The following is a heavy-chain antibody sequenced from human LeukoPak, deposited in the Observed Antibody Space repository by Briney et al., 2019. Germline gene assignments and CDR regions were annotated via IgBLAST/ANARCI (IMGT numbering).Heavy chain of an antibody. CDR1: RDSISGYS. J-gene: IGHJ5*02. CDR3: VRGPYGASISKWFDP. Sequence: SETLSLTCTVYRDSISGYSWSSIRQSPGGGLGWIGYICYSGDTAYNPPVRSRDTMSVDTSKNQFSLQLRSMTTADTAVYYCVRGPYGASISKWFDPWGQGTQVIVSP. V-gene: IGHV4-59*01. CDR2: ICYSGDT. D-gene: IGHD4/OR15-4a*01.